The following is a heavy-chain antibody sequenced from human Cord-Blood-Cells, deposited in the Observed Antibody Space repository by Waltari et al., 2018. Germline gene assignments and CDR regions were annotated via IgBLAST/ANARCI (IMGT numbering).Heavy chain of an antibody. CDR2: INHSGST. CDR3: ARRGYYYGSGSAFDI. V-gene: IGHV4-34*01. Sequence: QVQLQQWGAGLLKPSETLSLTCAVYGGSFSGYYWSCIRQPPGKGLEWIGEINHSGSTNYNPSLKSRVTISVDTSKNQFSLKLSSVTAADTAVYYCARRGYYYGSGSAFDIWGQGTMVTVSS. D-gene: IGHD3-10*01. CDR1: GGSFSGYY. J-gene: IGHJ3*02.